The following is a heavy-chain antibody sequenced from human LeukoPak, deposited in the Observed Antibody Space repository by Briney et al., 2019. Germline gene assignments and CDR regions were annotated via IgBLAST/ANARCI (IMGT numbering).Heavy chain of an antibody. CDR3: ARGPRNSGDYFDY. CDR1: GYSFTSYW. CDR2: IYPGDSDT. V-gene: IGHV5-51*01. Sequence: HGESLKISCKGSGYSFTSYWIGWVRQMPGKGLEWMGIIYPGDSDTRYSPSFQGQVTISADKSISTAYLQWSSLKASDTAMYYCARGPRNSGDYFDYWGQGTLVTVSS. D-gene: IGHD4-23*01. J-gene: IGHJ4*02.